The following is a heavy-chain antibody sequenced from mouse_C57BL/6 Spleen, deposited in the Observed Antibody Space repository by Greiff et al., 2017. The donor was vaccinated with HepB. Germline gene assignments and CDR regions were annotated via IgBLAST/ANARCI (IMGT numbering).Heavy chain of an antibody. CDR3: ARSSDGYHWYFDV. V-gene: IGHV1-82*01. Sequence: VQLQQSGPELVKPGASVKISCKASGYAFSSSWMNWVKQRPGKGLEWIGRIYPGDGDTNYNGKFKGKATLTADKSSSTAYMQLSSLTSEDSAVYFCARSSDGYHWYFDVWGTGTTVTVSS. CDR1: GYAFSSSW. D-gene: IGHD2-3*01. J-gene: IGHJ1*03. CDR2: IYPGDGDT.